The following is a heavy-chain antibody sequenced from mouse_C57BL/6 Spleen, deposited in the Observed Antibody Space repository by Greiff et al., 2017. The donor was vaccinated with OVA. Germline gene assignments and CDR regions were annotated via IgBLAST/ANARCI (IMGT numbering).Heavy chain of an antibody. D-gene: IGHD1-1*01. J-gene: IGHJ3*01. CDR1: GYTFTDYY. V-gene: IGHV1-26*01. CDR2: INPNNGGT. CDR3: ARDGGSSYDWFAY. Sequence: VQLKQSGPELVKPGASVKISCKASGYTFTDYYMNWVKQSHGKSLEWIGDINPNNGGTSYNQKFKGKATLTVDKSSSTAYMELRSLTSEDYAVYYCARDGGSSYDWFAYWGQGTLVTVSA.